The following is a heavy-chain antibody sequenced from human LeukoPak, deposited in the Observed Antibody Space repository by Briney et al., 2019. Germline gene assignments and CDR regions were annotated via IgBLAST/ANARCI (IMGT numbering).Heavy chain of an antibody. CDR3: ARSGGPGTYHQLRYNWFDP. J-gene: IGHJ5*02. Sequence: GGSLRLSCAASGFTLSAYHMNWLRQAPGKALVWLSSITTISHYIYYAGAVRGRFTISRDNAKNSLYLQMNSLRSEDTAVYYCARSGGPGTYHQLRYNWFDPWGQGTLVTVSS. CDR1: GFTLSAYH. D-gene: IGHD3-10*01. V-gene: IGHV3-21*01. CDR2: ITTISHYI.